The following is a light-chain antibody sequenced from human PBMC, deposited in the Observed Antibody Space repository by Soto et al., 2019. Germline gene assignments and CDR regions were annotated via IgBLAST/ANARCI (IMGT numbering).Light chain of an antibody. J-gene: IGLJ1*01. CDR3: QSSDSSRYV. V-gene: IGLV1-40*01. CDR1: SSNIGAGYD. CDR2: GNS. Sequence: QSVLTQPPSVSGAPGQRVTISCTGSSSNIGAGYDVHWYQQLPGTAPKLLIYGNSNRPSGVPHRFSGSKSGPSASLAIAEIQAEEEADYYCQSSDSSRYVFGPGTKLTVL.